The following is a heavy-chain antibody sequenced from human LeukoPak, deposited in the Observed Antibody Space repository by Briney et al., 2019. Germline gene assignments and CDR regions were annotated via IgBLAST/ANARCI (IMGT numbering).Heavy chain of an antibody. Sequence: GGSLRLSCAASGFTFSSYSMNWVRQAPGKGLEWVSSISSSSSYIYYAHSVKGRFTISRDNAKNSLYLQMNSLRAEDTAVYYCARAPARYCSSTSCYGFDPWGQGTLVTVSS. CDR3: ARAPARYCSSTSCYGFDP. V-gene: IGHV3-21*04. J-gene: IGHJ5*02. CDR2: ISSSSSYI. CDR1: GFTFSSYS. D-gene: IGHD2-2*01.